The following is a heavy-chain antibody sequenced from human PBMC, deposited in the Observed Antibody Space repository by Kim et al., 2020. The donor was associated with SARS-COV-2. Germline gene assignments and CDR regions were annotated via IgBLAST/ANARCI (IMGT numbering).Heavy chain of an antibody. J-gene: IGHJ4*02. CDR3: ARHSLVRGDLDY. Sequence: YYNPSLKSRVTISVDTSKNQFSLKLSSVTAADTAVYYGARHSLVRGDLDYWGQGTLVTVSS. D-gene: IGHD4-17*01. V-gene: IGHV4-39*01.